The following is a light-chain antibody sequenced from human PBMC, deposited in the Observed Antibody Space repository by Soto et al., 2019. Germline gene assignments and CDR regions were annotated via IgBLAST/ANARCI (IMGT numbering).Light chain of an antibody. V-gene: IGKV3-20*01. CDR1: RSIASSY. CDR2: DAS. Sequence: EIVLTQSPGTLSLSPGERASLSCRASRSIASSYLAWYQQKPGQAPRLLIYDASSRATGIPDRFSGGGSGTEFTLTISNLESDDFASYYCQQYHRYSTFGQGTKVDI. CDR3: QQYHRYST. J-gene: IGKJ1*01.